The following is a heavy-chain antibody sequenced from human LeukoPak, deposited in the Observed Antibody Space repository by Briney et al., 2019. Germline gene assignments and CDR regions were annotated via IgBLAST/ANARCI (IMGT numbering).Heavy chain of an antibody. CDR1: GFTFSDYW. D-gene: IGHD5-24*01. J-gene: IGHJ4*02. Sequence: GGSLRLSCAASGFTFSDYWMTWVRQAPGRGLEWVANIKEDGSRKYYVDSVKGRFTISRDNAKNSQYLQMNSLRVEDTAVYYCARMGRLDHWGQGTLVTVSS. V-gene: IGHV3-7*01. CDR3: ARMGRLDH. CDR2: IKEDGSRK.